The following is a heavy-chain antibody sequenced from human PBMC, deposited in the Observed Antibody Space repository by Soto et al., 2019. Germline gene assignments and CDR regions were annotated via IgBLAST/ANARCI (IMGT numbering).Heavy chain of an antibody. D-gene: IGHD3-22*01. V-gene: IGHV3-15*01. CDR2: IKSKTDGGTT. CDR3: TTWLLLRSWFDP. J-gene: IGHJ5*02. Sequence: PGESLKISCAASGFTFMNAWMSWGLQAPGKGLEWVGRIKSKTDGGTTDYAAPVKGRFTISRDDSKNTLYLQMNSLKTEDTAVYYCTTWLLLRSWFDPWGQGTLVTVSS. CDR1: GFTFMNAW.